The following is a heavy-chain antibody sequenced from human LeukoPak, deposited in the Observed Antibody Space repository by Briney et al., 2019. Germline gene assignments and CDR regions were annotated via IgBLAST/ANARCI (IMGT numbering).Heavy chain of an antibody. CDR1: GFXFDDYA. Sequence: GRSLRLSCAASGFXFDDYAIHWVRQAPGKGPEWVSLISGDGGSTYYADSVKGRFTISRDNSKNSLYLQMNSLRTEDTALYYCAKDRARAYYDSWGQGTLVTVSS. V-gene: IGHV3-43*02. CDR2: ISGDGGST. D-gene: IGHD3-3*01. CDR3: AKDRARAYYDS. J-gene: IGHJ4*02.